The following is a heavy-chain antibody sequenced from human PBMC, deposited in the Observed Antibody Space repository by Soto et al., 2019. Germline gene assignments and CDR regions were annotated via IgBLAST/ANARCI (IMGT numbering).Heavy chain of an antibody. D-gene: IGHD5-12*01. Sequence: NPSETLSLTCTVSGGSISSYYWSWIRQPPGKGLEWIGYIYYSGSTNYNPSLKSRVTISVDTSKNSLFLQMNNLRAGDTAVYYCAREATAYGGYDYCDYWGPGILVTVSS. V-gene: IGHV4-59*12. CDR1: GGSISSYY. J-gene: IGHJ4*02. CDR2: IYYSGST. CDR3: AREATAYGGYDYCDY.